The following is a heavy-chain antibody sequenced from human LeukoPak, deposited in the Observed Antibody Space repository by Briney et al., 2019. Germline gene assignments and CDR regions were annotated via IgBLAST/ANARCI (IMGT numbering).Heavy chain of an antibody. D-gene: IGHD2-21*02. CDR3: ASLLNPYCGGDCFGPRFDY. CDR1: GGSISSYY. J-gene: IGHJ4*02. V-gene: IGHV4-34*01. Sequence: SETLSLTCTVSGGSISSYYWSWIRQPPGKGLEWIGEINHSGSTNYNPSLKSRVTISVDTSKNQFSLKLSSVTAADTAVYYCASLLNPYCGGDCFGPRFDYWGQGTLVTVSS. CDR2: INHSGST.